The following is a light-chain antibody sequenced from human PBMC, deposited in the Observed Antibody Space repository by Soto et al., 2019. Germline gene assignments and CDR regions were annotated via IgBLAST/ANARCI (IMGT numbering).Light chain of an antibody. CDR2: QDR. V-gene: IGLV3-1*01. CDR3: LAWDRNTAYV. Sequence: SYELTQPPSVSVSPGQTASITCSGDKLGDKYACWYQQKPGQAPVLVIYQDRKRPSGIPARFSGSNSGNTATLTISGTPAMHDADYYCLAWDRNTAYVLGTGTKLTVL. CDR1: KLGDKY. J-gene: IGLJ1*01.